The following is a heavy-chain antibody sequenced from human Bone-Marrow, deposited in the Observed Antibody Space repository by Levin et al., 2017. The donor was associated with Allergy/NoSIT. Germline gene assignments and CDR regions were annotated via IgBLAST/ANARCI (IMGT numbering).Heavy chain of an antibody. CDR2: ISYDGSNK. V-gene: IGHV3-30*04. D-gene: IGHD3-22*01. CDR3: ARDAGFRPDYYDSSGYYGPFDY. CDR1: GFTFSSYA. Sequence: GGSLRLSCAASGFTFSSYAMHWVRQAPGKGLEWVAVISYDGSNKYYADSVKGRFTISRDNSKNTLYLQMNSLRAEDTAVYYCARDAGFRPDYYDSSGYYGPFDYWGQGTLVTVSS. J-gene: IGHJ4*02.